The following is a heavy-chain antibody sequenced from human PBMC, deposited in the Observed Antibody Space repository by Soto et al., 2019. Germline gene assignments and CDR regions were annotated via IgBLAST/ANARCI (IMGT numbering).Heavy chain of an antibody. CDR1: GDTISTGDYT. V-gene: IGHV4-30-2*01. D-gene: IGHD3-10*02. J-gene: IGHJ6*02. Sequence: SETLSLTCDVSGDTISTGDYTWAWIRQPPGKALEWIGHTYHSGNPYYKPSLKSRVTISVDTSKNQFSLKLSSVTAADTAVYYCARYKLFGDKRKDLLSDSPYYYYGMDVWGQGTTVTVSS. CDR2: TYHSGNP. CDR3: ARYKLFGDKRKDLLSDSPYYYYGMDV.